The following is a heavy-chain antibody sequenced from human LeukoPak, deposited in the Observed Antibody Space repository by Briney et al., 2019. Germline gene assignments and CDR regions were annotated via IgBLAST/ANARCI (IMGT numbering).Heavy chain of an antibody. D-gene: IGHD1-26*01. CDR2: IVGSGGST. CDR1: GFTFSSYA. V-gene: IGHV3-23*01. J-gene: IGHJ4*02. Sequence: GGSLRLSCAASGFTFSSYAMSWVRQAPGKGLEWVSTIVGSGGSTYYADSVKGRFTISRDNSKNTLYLQMKSLRAEDTAVYYCAKNPESGSHGTYFDYWGQGTLVTVSS. CDR3: AKNPESGSHGTYFDY.